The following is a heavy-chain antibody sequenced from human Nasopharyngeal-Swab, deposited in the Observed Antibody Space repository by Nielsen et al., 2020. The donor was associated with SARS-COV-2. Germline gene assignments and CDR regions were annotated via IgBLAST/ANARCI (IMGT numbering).Heavy chain of an antibody. J-gene: IGHJ4*02. D-gene: IGHD1-26*01. Sequence: GESLKISCAASGFTFSSYAMCWVRQAPGKGLEWVSAISGSGGSTYYADSVKGRFTISRDNSKNTLYLQMNSLRAEDTAVYYCAKGNSGSYSYFDYWGQGTLVTVSS. CDR3: AKGNSGSYSYFDY. CDR1: GFTFSSYA. V-gene: IGHV3-23*01. CDR2: ISGSGGST.